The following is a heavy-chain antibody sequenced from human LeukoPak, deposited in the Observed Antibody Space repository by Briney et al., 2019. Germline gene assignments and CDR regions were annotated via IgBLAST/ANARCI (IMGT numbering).Heavy chain of an antibody. CDR2: IIPIFGTA. J-gene: IGHJ4*02. Sequence: SVKVSCKASGGTFSSYAISWVRQAPGQGLEWMGGIIPIFGTANYAQKFQGRVTITADESTSTAYMELSSLRSEDTAVYYRARGLRDSSGYYALGFDYWGQGTLVTVSS. V-gene: IGHV1-69*13. D-gene: IGHD3-22*01. CDR3: ARGLRDSSGYYALGFDY. CDR1: GGTFSSYA.